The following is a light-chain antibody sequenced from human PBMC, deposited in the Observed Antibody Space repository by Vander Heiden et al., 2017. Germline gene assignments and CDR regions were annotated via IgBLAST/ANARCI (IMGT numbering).Light chain of an antibody. CDR3: GSWDDTLNGLYV. Sequence: QSVLTQPPSASGTPGQRVTISCSGSSSNIGRNSVDWYQQRPGTAPRLRIYNGGLRPAGVPARISGSKSGTSASLAISGLQSEDEADYYCGSWDDTLNGLYVFGGGTKVTVL. CDR1: SSNIGRNS. CDR2: NGG. J-gene: IGLJ1*01. V-gene: IGLV1-44*01.